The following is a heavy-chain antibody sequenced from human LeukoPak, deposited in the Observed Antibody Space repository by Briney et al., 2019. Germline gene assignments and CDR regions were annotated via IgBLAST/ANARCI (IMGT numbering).Heavy chain of an antibody. V-gene: IGHV3-23*01. CDR2: ISGSGGST. J-gene: IGHJ4*02. Sequence: GGSLRLSCAASGFTFSTYAMSWVRQAPGKGLDGVAAISGSGGSTYYAGSVKGGFTISRDNSKNTLYLQMNSLRAEDTSIYFCAKALEQETVIALDSWGQGTLVTVSS. CDR1: GFTFSTYA. D-gene: IGHD6-13*01. CDR3: AKALEQETVIALDS.